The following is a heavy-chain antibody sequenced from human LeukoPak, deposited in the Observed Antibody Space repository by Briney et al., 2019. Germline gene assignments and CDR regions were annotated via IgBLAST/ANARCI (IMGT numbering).Heavy chain of an antibody. CDR3: AGASGGNRPFDY. Sequence: GGSLRLSCATSGLTFRTYSMTWVRQAPGKGLEWFSSIGSANSYIYYADSLKGRFTISRDNAKNSLYLQMNSLRAEDTAVYYCAGASGGNRPFDYWGQGTLVTVSS. CDR2: IGSANSYI. CDR1: GLTFRTYS. V-gene: IGHV3-21*01. D-gene: IGHD1-14*01. J-gene: IGHJ4*02.